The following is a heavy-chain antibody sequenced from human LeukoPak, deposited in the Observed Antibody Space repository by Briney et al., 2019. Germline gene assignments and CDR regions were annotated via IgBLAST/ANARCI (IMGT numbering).Heavy chain of an antibody. CDR2: IKQDGSEK. J-gene: IGHJ6*03. V-gene: IGHV3-7*01. CDR1: GFTFSSYW. Sequence: GGSLRLSCAASGFTFSSYWMSWVRQAPGKGLEWVANIKQDGSEKYYVDSVKGRFTISRDNAKNSLYLQMNSLRAEDTAVYYCAREAYYDILTGHRSPDYYYYYMDVWGKGTTVTVSS. D-gene: IGHD3-9*01. CDR3: AREAYYDILTGHRSPDYYYYYMDV.